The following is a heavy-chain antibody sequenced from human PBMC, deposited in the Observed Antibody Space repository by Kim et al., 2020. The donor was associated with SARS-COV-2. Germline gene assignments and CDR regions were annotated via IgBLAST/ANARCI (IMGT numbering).Heavy chain of an antibody. CDR1: GFTFSSYG. CDR3: ARGGDGYSYGSGGYGMDV. Sequence: GGSLRLSCAASGFTFSSYGMHWVRQAPGKGLEWVAVIWYDGSNKYYADSVKGRFTISRDNSKNTLYLQMNSLRAEDTAVYYCARGGDGYSYGSGGYGMDVWGQGTTVTVSS. D-gene: IGHD5-18*01. J-gene: IGHJ6*02. V-gene: IGHV3-33*01. CDR2: IWYDGSNK.